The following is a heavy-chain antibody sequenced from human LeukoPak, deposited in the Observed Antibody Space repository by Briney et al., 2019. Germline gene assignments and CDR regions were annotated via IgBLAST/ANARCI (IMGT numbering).Heavy chain of an antibody. D-gene: IGHD4-17*01. CDR1: GGSISSGDYY. CDR2: IYYSGST. Sequence: SETLSLTCTVSGGSISSGDYYWSWIRQPPGKGLEWIGYIYYSGSTYYNPSLKSRVTISVDTSKNQFSPKLSSVTAADTAVYYCARAADYGVDYWGQGTLVTVSS. CDR3: ARAADYGVDY. J-gene: IGHJ4*02. V-gene: IGHV4-30-4*08.